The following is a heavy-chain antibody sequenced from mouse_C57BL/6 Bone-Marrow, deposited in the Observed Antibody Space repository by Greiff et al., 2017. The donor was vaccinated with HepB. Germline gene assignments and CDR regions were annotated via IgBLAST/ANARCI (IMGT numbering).Heavy chain of an antibody. CDR3: ARWDGGAY. D-gene: IGHD1-1*02. Sequence: EVQLVESGGGLVQPGGSLKLSCAASGFTFSDYYMYWVRQTPEKRLEWVAYISNGGGSTYYPDTVKGRFTISRDNAKNTLYLQMSRLKSEDTAMYYCARWDGGAYWGQGTLVTVSA. CDR2: ISNGGGST. J-gene: IGHJ3*01. CDR1: GFTFSDYY. V-gene: IGHV5-12*01.